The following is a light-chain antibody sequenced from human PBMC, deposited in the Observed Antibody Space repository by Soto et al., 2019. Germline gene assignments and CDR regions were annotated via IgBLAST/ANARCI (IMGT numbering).Light chain of an antibody. CDR1: QSLLNSANDKIH. CDR2: RAS. J-gene: IGKJ4*01. Sequence: DIVMTQSPASLAVSLGERATINCKSSQSLLNSANDKIHLAWYQQKPGQPPKLLIWRASTRDSGVPDRFSGSGSGTDFTLTINSLQAEDVATYYCQQCCSAHLTFGGGTKVEI. CDR3: QQCCSAHLT. V-gene: IGKV4-1*01.